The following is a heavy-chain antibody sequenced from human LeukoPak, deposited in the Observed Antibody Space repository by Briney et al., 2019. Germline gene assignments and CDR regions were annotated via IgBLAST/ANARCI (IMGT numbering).Heavy chain of an antibody. V-gene: IGHV1-69*05. CDR3: ASSFSSGWYSSGGIDY. CDR2: IIPIFGTA. CDR1: GGTFSSYA. J-gene: IGHJ4*02. D-gene: IGHD6-19*01. Sequence: ASVKVSCKASGGTFSSYAISWVRQAPGQGLEWMGRIIPIFGTANYAQKFQGRVTITTDESTSTAYMELSSLRSEDTAVYYCASSFSSGWYSSGGIDYRGQGTLVTVSS.